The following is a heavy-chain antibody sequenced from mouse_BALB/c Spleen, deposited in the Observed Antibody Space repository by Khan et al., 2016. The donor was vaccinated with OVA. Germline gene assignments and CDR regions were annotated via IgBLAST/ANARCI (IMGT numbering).Heavy chain of an antibody. J-gene: IGHJ3*01. CDR1: GYTFTSYT. CDR3: VRVGAYYRNDGWFAY. V-gene: IGHV1-4*01. Sequence: QVRLQQSGAELARPGASVKMSCKASGYTFTSYTIHWIKLRPGQGLEWIGYINPNNGYTNYNQKFKDKATLTADKSSTTVYMQLSSLTSDDSAVXNCVRVGAYYRNDGWFAYWGQGTLVTVSA. D-gene: IGHD2-14*01. CDR2: INPNNGYT.